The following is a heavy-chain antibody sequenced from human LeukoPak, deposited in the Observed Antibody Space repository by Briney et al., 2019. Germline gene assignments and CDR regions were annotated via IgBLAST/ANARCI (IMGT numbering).Heavy chain of an antibody. D-gene: IGHD3-3*01. CDR2: INHSGST. Sequence: NPSETLSLTCAVYGGSFSGYYWSWIRQPPGKGLVWIGEINHSGSTNYNPSLKSRVTISVDTSKNQFSLKLSSVTAADTAVYYCASYQPKTSWSGYHYYFDYWGQGTLVTVSS. CDR1: GGSFSGYY. J-gene: IGHJ4*02. CDR3: ASYQPKTSWSGYHYYFDY. V-gene: IGHV4-34*01.